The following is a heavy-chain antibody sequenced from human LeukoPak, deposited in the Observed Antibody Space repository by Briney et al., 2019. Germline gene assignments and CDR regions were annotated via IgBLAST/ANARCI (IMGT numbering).Heavy chain of an antibody. Sequence: SETLSLTCAVYGGSFSGYYWGWIRQPPGKGLEWIGSIYYSGSTYYNPSFKSRVTISVDTSKNQFSLKLSSVTAADTAVYYCASLWFGELSFYCDYWGQGTLVTVSS. V-gene: IGHV4-39*01. CDR3: ASLWFGELSFYCDY. CDR2: IYYSGST. J-gene: IGHJ4*02. CDR1: GGSFSGYY. D-gene: IGHD3-10*01.